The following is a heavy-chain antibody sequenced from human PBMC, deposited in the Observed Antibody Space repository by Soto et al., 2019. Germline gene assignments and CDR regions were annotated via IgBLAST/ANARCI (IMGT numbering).Heavy chain of an antibody. CDR2: IIPIFGTA. V-gene: IGHV1-69*01. D-gene: IGHD2-15*01. Sequence: VNIYGETCGGTCMPYAIRWVRQAPGQGLEWMGGIIPIFGTADYAQKFQGRVTITADESTSTAYMELSSLRSEDTAVYYCARVAGGSLYAFDIWGQGTIVTVSS. J-gene: IGHJ3*02. CDR1: GGTCMPYA. CDR3: ARVAGGSLYAFDI.